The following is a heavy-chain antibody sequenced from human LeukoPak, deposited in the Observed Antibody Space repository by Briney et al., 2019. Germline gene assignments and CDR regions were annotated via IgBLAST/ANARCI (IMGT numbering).Heavy chain of an antibody. CDR2: IKQDGSES. J-gene: IGHJ6*02. CDR1: GFTFSGYW. Sequence: GGSLRLSCADSGFTFSGYWMSWVRQAPGKGLEWVANIKQDGSESYYVDSVKGRFTISRDNAKNSLYLQTNSLRAEDTAVFYCARHPHDDYHNPFGVWGQGTTVTVSS. V-gene: IGHV3-7*03. D-gene: IGHD4-17*01. CDR3: ARHPHDDYHNPFGV.